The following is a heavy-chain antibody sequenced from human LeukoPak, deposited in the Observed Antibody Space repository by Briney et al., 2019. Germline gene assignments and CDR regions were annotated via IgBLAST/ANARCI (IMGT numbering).Heavy chain of an antibody. CDR3: ARGGVYSSSSLGY. CDR2: ISSSSSYI. Sequence: GGSLRLSCAASGFTFDDYGMSWVRQAPGKGLEWVSSISSSSSYIYYADSVKGRFTISRDNAKNSLYLQMNSLRAEDTAVYYCARGGVYSSSSLGYWGQGTLVTVSS. CDR1: GFTFDDYG. V-gene: IGHV3-21*01. J-gene: IGHJ4*02. D-gene: IGHD6-6*01.